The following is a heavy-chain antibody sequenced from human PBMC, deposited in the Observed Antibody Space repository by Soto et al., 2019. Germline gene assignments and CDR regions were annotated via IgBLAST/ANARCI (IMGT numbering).Heavy chain of an antibody. D-gene: IGHD3-22*01. Sequence: TGGSLRLSCTASGFTFGDYAMSWFRQAPGKGLEWVGFIRSKAYSGTTEYAASVKGRFTISRDDSKSIAYLQMNSLKTEDTAVYYCTSLVTMIVVVTGPLRVSDYWGQGTLVTVSS. CDR3: TSLVTMIVVVTGPLRVSDY. V-gene: IGHV3-49*03. J-gene: IGHJ4*02. CDR1: GFTFGDYA. CDR2: IRSKAYSGTT.